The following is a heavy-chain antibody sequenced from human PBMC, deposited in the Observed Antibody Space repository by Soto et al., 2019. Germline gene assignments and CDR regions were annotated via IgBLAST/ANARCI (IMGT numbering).Heavy chain of an antibody. CDR1: GFTFSSHE. CDR2: ISSSGSTK. D-gene: IGHD3-16*01. V-gene: IGHV3-48*03. CDR3: ARIGVVESRSLDY. J-gene: IGHJ4*02. Sequence: DVQLVESGGALVQTGGSLRLSCVASGFTFSSHEMNWVRQAPGKGLEWVSYISSSGSTKFYADFVKGRFTISRDNAEETLYLQMNSLRAEDTAVYYCARIGVVESRSLDYWGQGTRVTVSS.